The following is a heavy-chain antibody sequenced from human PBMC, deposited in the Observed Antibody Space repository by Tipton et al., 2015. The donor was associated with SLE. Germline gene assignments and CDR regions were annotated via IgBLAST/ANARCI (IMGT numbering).Heavy chain of an antibody. Sequence: LRLSCTVSGGSISSHYWSWIRQPPGKGLEWIGYIYYSGSTNYNPSLKSRVTISVDTSKNQFSLKLSSVTAADTAVYYCATTLWGDGYDYWGQGTLVTVSS. V-gene: IGHV4-59*11. CDR2: IYYSGST. CDR1: GGSISSHY. J-gene: IGHJ4*02. CDR3: ATTLWGDGYDY. D-gene: IGHD5-24*01.